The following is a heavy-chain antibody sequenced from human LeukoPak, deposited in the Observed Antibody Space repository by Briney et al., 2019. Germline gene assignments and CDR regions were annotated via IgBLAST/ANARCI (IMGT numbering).Heavy chain of an antibody. D-gene: IGHD3-3*01. CDR1: GFTFSSYG. CDR3: AKDPSGSVGHFDY. J-gene: IGHJ4*02. CDR2: IRYDGSNK. Sequence: GGSLRLSCAASGFTFSSYGMHWVRQAPGKGLEWVAFIRYDGSNKYYADSVKGRFTISRDNSKNTLYLQMNSLRAEDTAVYYCAKDPSGSVGHFDYWGQGTLVTVSS. V-gene: IGHV3-30*02.